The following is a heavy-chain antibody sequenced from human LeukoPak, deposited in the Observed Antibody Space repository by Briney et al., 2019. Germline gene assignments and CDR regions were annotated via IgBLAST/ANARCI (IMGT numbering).Heavy chain of an antibody. Sequence: SETLSLTCTVSGGSISSYYWSWIRQPPGKGLEWIGYIYYSGSTNYNPSLKSRVTISVDTSKNQFSLKLSSVTAADTAVYYCARDKGVLQNWFDPWGQGTLVTVSS. CDR2: IYYSGST. CDR3: ARDKGVLQNWFDP. CDR1: GGSISSYY. J-gene: IGHJ5*02. V-gene: IGHV4-59*01. D-gene: IGHD3-10*01.